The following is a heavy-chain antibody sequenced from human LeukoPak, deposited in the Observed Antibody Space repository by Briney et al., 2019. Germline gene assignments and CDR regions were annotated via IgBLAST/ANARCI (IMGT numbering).Heavy chain of an antibody. V-gene: IGHV3-21*04. J-gene: IGHJ4*02. Sequence: GGSLRLSCAASGFTFSSYSMNWVRQAPGKGLEWVSSISSSSSYIYYADSVKGRFTISRDNAKNSLYLQMNSLRAEDTALYYCAKDMDGSGRSYYFDYWGQGTLVTVSS. D-gene: IGHD3-10*01. CDR3: AKDMDGSGRSYYFDY. CDR2: ISSSSSYI. CDR1: GFTFSSYS.